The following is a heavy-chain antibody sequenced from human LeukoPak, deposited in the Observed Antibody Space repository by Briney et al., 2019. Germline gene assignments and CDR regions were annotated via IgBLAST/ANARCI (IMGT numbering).Heavy chain of an antibody. Sequence: ASVKVSCKASGYSFSGSYIHWVRQAPGQGLEWMGWINPNSGATSYAQKFQGRVTMTRDTSISTAYMELSRLRSDDTAVYYCARDPDIVATIGRDYWGQGTLVTVSS. J-gene: IGHJ4*02. V-gene: IGHV1-2*02. D-gene: IGHD5-12*01. CDR2: INPNSGAT. CDR3: ARDPDIVATIGRDY. CDR1: GYSFSGSY.